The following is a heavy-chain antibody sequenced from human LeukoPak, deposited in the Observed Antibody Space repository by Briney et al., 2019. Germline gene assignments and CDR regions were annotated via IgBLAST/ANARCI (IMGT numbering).Heavy chain of an antibody. CDR3: ARFRAGRIAARAMGPMNWFDP. CDR1: GGSISSSSYY. CDR2: IYCSGST. D-gene: IGHD6-6*01. J-gene: IGHJ5*02. V-gene: IGHV4-39*07. Sequence: TASETLSLTCTVSGGSISSSSYYWGWIRQPPGKGLEWIGSIYCSGSTYYNPSLKSRVTISVDTSKNQFSLKLSSVTAADTAVYYCARFRAGRIAARAMGPMNWFDPWGQGTLVTVSS.